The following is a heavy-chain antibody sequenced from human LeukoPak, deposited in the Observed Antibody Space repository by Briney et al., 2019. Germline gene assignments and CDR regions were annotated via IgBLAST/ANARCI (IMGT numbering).Heavy chain of an antibody. CDR3: AKERDYAEDMDV. D-gene: IGHD4-17*01. V-gene: IGHV3-33*06. CDR1: GFTFSSYG. Sequence: GGSLRLSCAASGFTFSSYGMHWVRQAPGKLLEWVALIWFDGTYEYYADSVKGRSTISRDNSNKTLYLQMNSLRAEDTAVYYCAKERDYAEDMDVWGKGTTVTVSS. J-gene: IGHJ6*03. CDR2: IWFDGTYE.